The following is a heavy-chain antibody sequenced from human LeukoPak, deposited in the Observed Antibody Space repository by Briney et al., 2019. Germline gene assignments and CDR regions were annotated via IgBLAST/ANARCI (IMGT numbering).Heavy chain of an antibody. J-gene: IGHJ6*02. CDR2: IYYSGSA. V-gene: IGHV4-59*08. CDR3: ARHAYGSGSYSDMDV. Sequence: PSETLSLTCTVSGGSLSSYYWSWIRQPPGKGLEWIGYIYYSGSANYNPSLKSRVTISVDTSKNQFSLKLSSVTAADTAVYYCARHAYGSGSYSDMDVWGQGTTVTVSS. CDR1: GGSLSSYY. D-gene: IGHD3-10*01.